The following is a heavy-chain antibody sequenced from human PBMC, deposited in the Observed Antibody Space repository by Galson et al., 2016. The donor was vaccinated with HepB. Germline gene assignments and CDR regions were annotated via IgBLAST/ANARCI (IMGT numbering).Heavy chain of an antibody. J-gene: IGHJ4*02. D-gene: IGHD4-11*01. CDR2: MNPNNGDS. Sequence: SVKVSCKASGFTFTSYDIHWVRQATGQGPEWMGWMNPNNGDSDYAQKFEGRFTMTRSTSRGTAYMELSDLRSEDTAVYYCARETGGYSHYDYWGQGTPVTVSS. V-gene: IGHV1-8*01. CDR3: ARETGGYSHYDY. CDR1: GFTFTSYD.